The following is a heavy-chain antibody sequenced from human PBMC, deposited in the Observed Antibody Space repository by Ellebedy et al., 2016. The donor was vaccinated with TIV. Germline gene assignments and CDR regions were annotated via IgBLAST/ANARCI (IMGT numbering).Heavy chain of an antibody. V-gene: IGHV4-59*05. Sequence: SETLSLTCTVSGGSISSYYWSWIRQPPGKGLEWIGSIYYSGSTYYNPSLKSRVTISVDTSKNQFSLKLSSVTAADTAVYYCARPRERNYYYYGMDVWGQGTTVTVSS. CDR3: ARPRERNYYYYGMDV. J-gene: IGHJ6*02. CDR2: IYYSGST. D-gene: IGHD1-1*01. CDR1: GGSISSYY.